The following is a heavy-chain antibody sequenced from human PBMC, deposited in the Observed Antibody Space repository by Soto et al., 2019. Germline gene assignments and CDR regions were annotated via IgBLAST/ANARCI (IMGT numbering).Heavy chain of an antibody. J-gene: IGHJ4*02. Sequence: QVPLVQSGGEVKKPGASVRVSCKTSGYTFINFGITWVRQAPGQGLEWVGKIRGYNGDTNYAPKLQGIVTMTTDTSTSTAYLELRTLRSDDTAVYYCARGRHRNPDYWGQGTLVTVSS. D-gene: IGHD4-4*01. CDR2: IRGYNGDT. V-gene: IGHV1-18*04. CDR1: GYTFINFG. CDR3: ARGRHRNPDY.